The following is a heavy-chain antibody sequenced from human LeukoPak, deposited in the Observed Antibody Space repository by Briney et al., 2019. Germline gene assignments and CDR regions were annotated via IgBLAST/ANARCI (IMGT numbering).Heavy chain of an antibody. CDR2: ISGSGVST. V-gene: IGHV3-23*01. CDR3: AKGRTAD. J-gene: IGHJ4*02. Sequence: GGSLRLSCAASGFIFSSYAMSWVRQAPGKGLEWVSAISGSGVSTYYADSVKGRFTISRDLYKNTLYLQMNSLRDEDTAVYYCAKGRTADWGQGTLVTVSS. CDR1: GFIFSSYA. D-gene: IGHD2-21*02.